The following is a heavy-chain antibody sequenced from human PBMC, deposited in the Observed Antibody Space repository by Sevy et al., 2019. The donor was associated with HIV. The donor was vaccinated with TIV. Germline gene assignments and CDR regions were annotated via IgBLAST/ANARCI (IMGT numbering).Heavy chain of an antibody. J-gene: IGHJ4*02. CDR1: GFTFSTYG. D-gene: IGHD4-17*01. CDR3: ARGLEFYDYGDYGPAFMPDY. CDR2: MWFDGSNT. Sequence: GGSLRLSCAASGFTFSTYGMHWVRQAPGKGLEWVAVMWFDGSNTYYADSVKGRFTISRDMAKNTLHLQMNSLRAEDTAVYYCARGLEFYDYGDYGPAFMPDYWGQGTLVTVSS. V-gene: IGHV3-33*01.